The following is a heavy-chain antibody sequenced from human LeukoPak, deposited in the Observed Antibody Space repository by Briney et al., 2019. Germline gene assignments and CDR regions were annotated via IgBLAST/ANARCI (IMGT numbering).Heavy chain of an antibody. V-gene: IGHV3-30-3*01. Sequence: GRSLRLSCAASGFTFSSHAMHWVRQAPGKGLGWVAVISYDGSNKYYADSVKGRFTISRDNSKNTLYLQMNSLRAEDTAVYYCAREEPRYGDSYSPDAFDIWGQGTMVTVSS. D-gene: IGHD4-17*01. CDR1: GFTFSSHA. CDR2: ISYDGSNK. CDR3: AREEPRYGDSYSPDAFDI. J-gene: IGHJ3*02.